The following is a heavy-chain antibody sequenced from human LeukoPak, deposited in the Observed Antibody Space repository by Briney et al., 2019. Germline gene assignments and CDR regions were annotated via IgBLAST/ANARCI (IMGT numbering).Heavy chain of an antibody. CDR1: GCTFISYC. V-gene: IGHV3-7*01. CDR2: IKEDGSEK. D-gene: IGHD3-22*01. J-gene: IGHJ6*02. CDR3: ARDRIRVQLWLGGMDV. Sequence: GGSLRLSCAASGCTFISYCMTWVRQAPGKGLEWVANIKEDGSEKFYVDSVKGRFTISRDNANNSVYLQMNNLRAEDTAVYYCARDRIRVQLWLGGMDVWGQGTTVTVSS.